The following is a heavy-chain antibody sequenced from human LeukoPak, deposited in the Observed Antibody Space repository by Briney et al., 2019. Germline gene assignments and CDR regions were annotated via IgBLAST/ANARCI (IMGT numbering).Heavy chain of an antibody. CDR3: GRAPGSMIVVDY. D-gene: IGHD3-22*01. J-gene: IGHJ4*02. CDR2: IHYSGST. CDR1: GGSISSYY. V-gene: IGHV4-59*01. Sequence: SETLSLTCTVSGGSISSYYWSWIRQPPGKGLEWIGYIHYSGSTNYNPSLKRRVTISVEICKNQFSLTLSSVTSADPAVYYFGRAPGSMIVVDYWGQGTLVTVSS.